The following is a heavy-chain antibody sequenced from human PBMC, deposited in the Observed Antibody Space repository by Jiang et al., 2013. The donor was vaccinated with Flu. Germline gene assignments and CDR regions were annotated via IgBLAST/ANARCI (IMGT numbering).Heavy chain of an antibody. CDR3: ASSGSYDAFDI. CDR2: INHSGST. V-gene: IGHV4-34*01. Sequence: LLKPSETLSLTCAVYGGSFSGYYWSWIRQPPGKGLEWIGEINHSGSTNYNPSLKSRVTISVDTSKNQFSPKLSSVTAADTAVYYCASSGSYDAFDIWGQGTMVTVSS. CDR1: GGSFSGYY. J-gene: IGHJ3*02. D-gene: IGHD1-26*01.